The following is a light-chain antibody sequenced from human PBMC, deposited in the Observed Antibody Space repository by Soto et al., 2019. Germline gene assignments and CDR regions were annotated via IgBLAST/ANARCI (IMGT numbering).Light chain of an antibody. Sequence: QSVLTQPASVSGWPGQSITIYCTGTSSDVGGSNYVSWYQLSPGKAPKLLIYDVDRPSGVSNRFSGSKYGNTASLTISGLHAEDEADYYCNSYTRSGTVVFGGGTKVTVL. CDR1: SSDVGGSNY. CDR2: DV. V-gene: IGLV2-14*01. J-gene: IGLJ3*02. CDR3: NSYTRSGTVV.